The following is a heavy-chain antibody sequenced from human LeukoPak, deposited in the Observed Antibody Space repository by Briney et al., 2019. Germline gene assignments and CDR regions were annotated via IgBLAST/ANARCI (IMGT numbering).Heavy chain of an antibody. D-gene: IGHD5-18*01. CDR2: IIPIFGTA. CDR1: GGTFSSYA. J-gene: IGHJ4*02. CDR3: ARGPGGYSYGLPFDY. V-gene: IGHV1-69*05. Sequence: ASVKVSCKASGGTFSSYAIIWVRQAPGQGLEWMGGIIPIFGTANYAQKFQGRVTITTDESTSTAYMELSSLRSEDTAVYYCARGPGGYSYGLPFDYWGQGTLVTVSS.